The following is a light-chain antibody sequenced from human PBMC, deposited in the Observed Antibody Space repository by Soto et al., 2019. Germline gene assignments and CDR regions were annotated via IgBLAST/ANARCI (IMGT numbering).Light chain of an antibody. Sequence: EIVMTQSPATLSVSPGESATLSCRASQSISSDLAWYQQSPGQTPRLLIYRASTRATGIPARFGGSGSGTEFTLTISSLQSEDFALYYCQQYDNWPWTFGQGTKVEIK. CDR1: QSISSD. V-gene: IGKV3-15*01. J-gene: IGKJ1*01. CDR3: QQYDNWPWT. CDR2: RAS.